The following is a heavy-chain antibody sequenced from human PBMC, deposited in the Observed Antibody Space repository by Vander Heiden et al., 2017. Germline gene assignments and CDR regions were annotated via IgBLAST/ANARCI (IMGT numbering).Heavy chain of an antibody. CDR3: ARGPNDLRVVEDPYEYCHYYHGLDV. CDR1: GGSVSSGGYY. J-gene: IGHJ6*02. CDR2: ISYSGST. Sequence: GQLQASGPGLVKPSQTLSLTCTVPGGSVSSGGYYWSWTRQHPGRGLEWIGYISYSGSTDCIPSLKSRVTISVDTSKNEFALKLAPVPAADTAVYYCARGPNDLRVVEDPYEYCHYYHGLDVWGQGTTVTVSS. V-gene: IGHV4-31*03. D-gene: IGHD1-1*01.